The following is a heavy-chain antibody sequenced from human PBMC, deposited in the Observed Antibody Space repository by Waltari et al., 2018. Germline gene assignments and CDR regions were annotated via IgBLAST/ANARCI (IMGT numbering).Heavy chain of an antibody. CDR3: ARDGDDHAFDI. Sequence: QVQLVQSGAEVKMPGASVKVSCKASGLSFTNNFFHWVRQAPGQGLEWMGISNPSGGSTSYAQKFRGRVTMTRDTSTNTLYMELSSLKSKDTAVYYCARDGDDHAFDIWGQGTMVTVSS. CDR2: SNPSGGST. V-gene: IGHV1-46*01. D-gene: IGHD1-1*01. J-gene: IGHJ3*02. CDR1: GLSFTNNF.